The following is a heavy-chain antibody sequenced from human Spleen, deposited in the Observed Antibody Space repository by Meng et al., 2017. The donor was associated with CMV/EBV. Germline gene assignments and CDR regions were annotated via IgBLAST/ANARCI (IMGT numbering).Heavy chain of an antibody. CDR3: AVAGYCSSISCYYGMDV. Sequence: GSLRLSCAVYGGSFSGYYWSWIRQPPGKGLEWIGEINHSGSTNYNPSLKSRLTISVDTSKNQFSLNLSSVTAADTAVYYCAVAGYCSSISCYYGMDVWGQGTTVTVSS. J-gene: IGHJ6*02. D-gene: IGHD2-2*03. V-gene: IGHV4-34*01. CDR1: GGSFSGYY. CDR2: INHSGST.